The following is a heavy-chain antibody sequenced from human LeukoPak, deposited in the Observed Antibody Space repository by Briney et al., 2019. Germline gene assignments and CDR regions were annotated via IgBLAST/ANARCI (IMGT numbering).Heavy chain of an antibody. Sequence: SDTLSLTCTVSGRHISSYYWSWIRQPPAKGLEWIGYISYSESTNYNPSLKSRVTISVDTSKNQFSLKLRSVTAAETAVYYCARHGSDYSFDYWGQGTLVTVSS. CDR3: ARHGSDYSFDY. CDR1: GRHISSYY. V-gene: IGHV4-59*08. CDR2: ISYSEST. J-gene: IGHJ4*02. D-gene: IGHD3-22*01.